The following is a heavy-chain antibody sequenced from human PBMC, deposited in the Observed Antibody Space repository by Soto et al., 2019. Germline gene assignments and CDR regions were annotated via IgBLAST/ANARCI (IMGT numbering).Heavy chain of an antibody. CDR3: ARALRFKYYYDSSGYYDY. CDR2: INHSGST. D-gene: IGHD3-22*01. J-gene: IGHJ4*02. CDR1: GGSFSGYY. Sequence: PSETLSLTCAVYGGSFSGYYWSWIRQPPGKGLEWIGEINHSGSTNYNPSLKSRVTISVDTSKNQFPLSLSSVTAAETAVYYCARALRFKYYYDSSGYYDYWGQVTLVTVSS. V-gene: IGHV4-34*01.